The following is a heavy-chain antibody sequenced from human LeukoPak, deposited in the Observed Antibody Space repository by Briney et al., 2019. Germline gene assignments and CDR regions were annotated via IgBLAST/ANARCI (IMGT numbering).Heavy chain of an antibody. D-gene: IGHD5-18*01. CDR1: GGTFSSYA. J-gene: IGHJ4*02. CDR2: IIPIFDTV. Sequence: ASVKASCKASGGTFSSYAISWVRQAPGQGLEWMGRIIPIFDTVNYAQKFQGRVTITTDESTSTAYMELSSLRSEDAAVYYCARSGLGRYRSGRMGGFVYWGQGTLVTVSS. CDR3: ARSGLGRYRSGRMGGFVY. V-gene: IGHV1-69*05.